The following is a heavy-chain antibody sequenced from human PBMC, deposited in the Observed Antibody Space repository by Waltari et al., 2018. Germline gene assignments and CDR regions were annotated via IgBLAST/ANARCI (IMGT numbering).Heavy chain of an antibody. CDR2: IIPIFGTA. V-gene: IGHV1-69*13. CDR1: GGTFSSYA. CDR3: ANLAEYCSGGSCYSDAFDI. Sequence: QVQLVQSGAEVKKPGSSVKVSCKASGGTFSSYAISWVRQAPGQGLEWMGGIIPIFGTANYAQKFQGRVTITADESTSTAYMELSSLRSEDTAVYYCANLAEYCSGGSCYSDAFDIWGQGTMVTVSS. D-gene: IGHD2-15*01. J-gene: IGHJ3*02.